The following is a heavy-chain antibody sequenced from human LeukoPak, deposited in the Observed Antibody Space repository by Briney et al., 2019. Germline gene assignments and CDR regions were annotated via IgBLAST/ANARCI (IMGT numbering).Heavy chain of an antibody. D-gene: IGHD3-16*02. V-gene: IGHV2-70*11. Sequence: SGPTLVNPTQTLTLTCTFSGFSLSTSGMCVSWIRQPPGKALEWLARIDWADDKYYSTSLKTRLTISKDTPKNQVVLTMTTRDPMHRATYYCARMWGYRYSGPDYWGQGTLVTVSS. J-gene: IGHJ4*02. CDR1: GFSLSTSGMC. CDR2: IDWADDK. CDR3: ARMWGYRYSGPDY.